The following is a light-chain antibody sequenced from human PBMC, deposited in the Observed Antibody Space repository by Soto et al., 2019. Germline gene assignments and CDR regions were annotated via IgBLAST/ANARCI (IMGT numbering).Light chain of an antibody. J-gene: IGKJ1*01. V-gene: IGKV3-11*01. Sequence: EIVLTQSPATLSMSPGERATLSCRASQSVSNYLAWYQQKPGQAPRLLIYEASNRASGIPARFSGRGSGTDFTLTISSLEPEDFAVYYCQHFVNSLTWTFGQGTKVEIK. CDR3: QHFVNSLTWT. CDR2: EAS. CDR1: QSVSNY.